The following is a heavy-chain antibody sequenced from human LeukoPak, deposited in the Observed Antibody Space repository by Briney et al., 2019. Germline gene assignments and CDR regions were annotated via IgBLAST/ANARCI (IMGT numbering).Heavy chain of an antibody. CDR1: EFTFSSYW. CDR3: ARESGFCSSTSCYRPEDY. V-gene: IGHV3-74*01. CDR2: IYTDGSST. Sequence: GGSLRLSCAASEFTFSSYWMHWVRQGPGKGLVWVSRIYTDGSSTRYADSVKGRFTISRDNAKNTLYLQMNSLRAEDTAVYYCARESGFCSSTSCYRPEDYWGQGTLVTVSS. J-gene: IGHJ4*02. D-gene: IGHD2-2*01.